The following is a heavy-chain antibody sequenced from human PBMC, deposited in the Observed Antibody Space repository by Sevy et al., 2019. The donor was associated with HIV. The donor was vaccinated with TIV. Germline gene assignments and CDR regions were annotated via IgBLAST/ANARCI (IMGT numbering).Heavy chain of an antibody. CDR1: GYKFRSYG. CDR2: ISPYSGDT. Sequence: ASVKVSCRVSGYKFRSYGISWVRQAPGQGLEWMGWISPYSGDTDFAQKFKDRVSMTSDTSTSTAYMELRSLRSDDTAGYYCARDKPQGVVIIPGSMWGGIGHWGQGTLVTVSS. D-gene: IGHD2-2*01. V-gene: IGHV1-18*04. CDR3: ARDKPQGVVIIPGSMWGGIGH. J-gene: IGHJ4*02.